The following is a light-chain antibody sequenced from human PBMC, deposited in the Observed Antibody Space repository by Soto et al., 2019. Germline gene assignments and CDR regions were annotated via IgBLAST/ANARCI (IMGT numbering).Light chain of an antibody. V-gene: IGKV3-15*01. Sequence: EIVMTQSPATLSVSPGEGVTLSCRASQSVDNKLAWYQQKPGQAPSLLIYGASSRATDIPPRFSASGSGTQFTLTITSLQSEDFAVYYCQQYGRSPWTFGQGTKVEIK. CDR1: QSVDNK. CDR2: GAS. J-gene: IGKJ1*01. CDR3: QQYGRSPWT.